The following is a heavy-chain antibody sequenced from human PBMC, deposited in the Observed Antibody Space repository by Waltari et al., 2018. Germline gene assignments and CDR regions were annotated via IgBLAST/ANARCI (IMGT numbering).Heavy chain of an antibody. V-gene: IGHV3-7*01. D-gene: IGHD3-10*01. CDR1: SYW. Sequence: SYWMSWVRQAPGKGLEWVANIKQDGSEKYYVDSVKGRFTISRDNAKNSLYLQMNSLRAEDTAVYYCARGITMVQGVIWFDTTMYYFDYWGQGTLVTVSS. J-gene: IGHJ4*02. CDR2: IKQDGSEK. CDR3: ARGITMVQGVIWFDTTMYYFDY.